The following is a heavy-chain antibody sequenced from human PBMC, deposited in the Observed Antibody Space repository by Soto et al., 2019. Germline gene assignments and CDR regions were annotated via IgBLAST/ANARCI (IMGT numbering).Heavy chain of an antibody. CDR1: GFTFSSYA. Sequence: EVQLLESGGGLVQPGWSLRLSCAASGFTFSSYAMGWVRQAPGKGLEWVAAISGSGENTYHPDSGKGRFTISRDNSKNTLVLQMNSLRAEDTAVYYCAKDLCLGGGSCYGDWGQGTLVTVSS. D-gene: IGHD2-15*01. J-gene: IGHJ4*02. V-gene: IGHV3-23*01. CDR2: ISGSGENT. CDR3: AKDLCLGGGSCYGD.